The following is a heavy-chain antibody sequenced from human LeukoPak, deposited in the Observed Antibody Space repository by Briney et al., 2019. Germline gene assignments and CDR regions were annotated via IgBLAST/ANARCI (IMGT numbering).Heavy chain of an antibody. J-gene: IGHJ6*02. CDR2: IYYSGST. CDR3: AGTYYYDSSGYYYTGYYYYGMDV. D-gene: IGHD3-22*01. V-gene: IGHV4-31*03. Sequence: PSETLSLTCTVSGGSISSGGYYWRWIRQHPGKGLEWIGYIYYSGSTYYNPSLKSRVTISVDTSKNQFSLKLSSVTAADTAVYYCAGTYYYDSSGYYYTGYYYYGMDVWGQGTTVTVSS. CDR1: GGSISSGGYY.